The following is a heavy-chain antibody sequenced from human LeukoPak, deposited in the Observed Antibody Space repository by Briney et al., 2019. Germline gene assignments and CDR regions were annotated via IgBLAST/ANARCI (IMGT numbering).Heavy chain of an antibody. CDR2: IYYTGST. J-gene: IGHJ4*02. Sequence: SETLSLTCTVSGDSIRSSTYYWGWIRQPPGKGLEWIGSIYYTGSTYYTPPLKSRVTISVDTSKNQFSLKLTSVTAADTAVYYCARQSGWLYTKGYFDYWGQGTLVTVSS. CDR1: GDSIRSSTYY. CDR3: ARQSGWLYTKGYFDY. D-gene: IGHD3-22*01. V-gene: IGHV4-39*01.